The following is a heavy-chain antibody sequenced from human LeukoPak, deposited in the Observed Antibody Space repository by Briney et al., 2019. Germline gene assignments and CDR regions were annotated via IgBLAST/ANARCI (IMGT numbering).Heavy chain of an antibody. CDR1: GYSYTNYW. D-gene: IGHD3-10*01. CDR3: ARGVEEFALSAEYFQH. CDR2: IYLGDSDS. Sequence: GESLKISCKGSGYSYTNYWIGWVRQMTGKGLEWMGIIYLGDSDSRYSPSFQGQVTISADKSISTAYLQWSSLKASDTAMYYCARGVEEFALSAEYFQHWGQGTLVTVSS. J-gene: IGHJ1*01. V-gene: IGHV5-51*01.